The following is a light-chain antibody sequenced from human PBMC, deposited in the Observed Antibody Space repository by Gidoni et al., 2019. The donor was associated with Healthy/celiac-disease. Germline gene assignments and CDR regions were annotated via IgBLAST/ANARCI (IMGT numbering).Light chain of an antibody. CDR1: QSVRSSN. CDR2: GAS. Sequence: EIALTQSPGTLSLAPGERAPLSCRARQSVRSSNLAWYQQKPGQAPRLLIYGASTRATGIPARFSGSGSGTDFTLTISRLESEDFAVYYCQQYGSSPLTFGGGTKVEIK. J-gene: IGKJ4*01. V-gene: IGKV3-20*01. CDR3: QQYGSSPLT.